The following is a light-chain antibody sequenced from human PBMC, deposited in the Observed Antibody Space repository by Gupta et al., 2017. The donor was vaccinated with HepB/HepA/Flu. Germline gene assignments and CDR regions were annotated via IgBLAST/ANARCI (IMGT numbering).Light chain of an antibody. CDR3: QQYGSSPGT. V-gene: IGKV3-20*01. J-gene: IGKJ1*01. Sequence: VLPQSPGTLSLSPGELATLTCRASHSVSSSYLAWYQQQPGPPPRLLIGGASSRATGIQDRCSGRGAGTDCITTIRRLEHEDGAFYYCQQYGSSPGTFGQGTKVEIK. CDR2: GAS. CDR1: HSVSSSY.